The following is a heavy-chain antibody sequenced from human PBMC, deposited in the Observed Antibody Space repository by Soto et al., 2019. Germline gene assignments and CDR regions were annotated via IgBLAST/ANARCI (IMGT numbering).Heavy chain of an antibody. CDR3: ATTFSYYDILTGYDAFDI. D-gene: IGHD3-9*01. Sequence: QVQLVQSGAEVQKPGSSVKVSCKASGGTFSSYTISWVRQAPGQGLEWMGRIIPILSIANYAQKFQGRVTITANKSTSTAYRELSSLRSEDTAVYYCATTFSYYDILTGYDAFDIWGQGTMVTVSS. V-gene: IGHV1-69*02. CDR2: IIPILSIA. J-gene: IGHJ3*02. CDR1: GGTFSSYT.